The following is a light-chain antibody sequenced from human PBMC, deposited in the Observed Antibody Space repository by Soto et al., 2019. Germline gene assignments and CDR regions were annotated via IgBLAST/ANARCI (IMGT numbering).Light chain of an antibody. V-gene: IGKV3-20*01. Sequence: EIVVTQSTGTLSLSPGERATLSCRASQSVSSSYLAWYQQKPGQAPRLLIYGASSRATGIPDRFSGSGSGTDFTLTISRLEPEDFAVYYCQQYGSSPSITFGQGTRLEIK. J-gene: IGKJ5*01. CDR1: QSVSSSY. CDR3: QQYGSSPSIT. CDR2: GAS.